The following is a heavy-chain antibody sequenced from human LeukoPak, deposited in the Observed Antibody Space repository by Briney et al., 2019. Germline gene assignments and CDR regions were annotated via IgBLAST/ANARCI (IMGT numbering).Heavy chain of an antibody. J-gene: IGHJ6*02. D-gene: IGHD6-13*01. CDR3: AKGPGSSPRVNMDV. V-gene: IGHV3-23*01. Sequence: GGSLRLSCAASGFTFSSYAMSWVRQSPGKGLEWVSAISASGDSTFYADSLMGRYTISRDNSKKTLFLQMKSLRVGDTAVYYCAKGPGSSPRVNMDVWGQGTTVIVSS. CDR1: GFTFSSYA. CDR2: ISASGDST.